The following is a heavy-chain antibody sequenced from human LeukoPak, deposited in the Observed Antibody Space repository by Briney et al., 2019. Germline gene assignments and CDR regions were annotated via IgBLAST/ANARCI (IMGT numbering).Heavy chain of an antibody. D-gene: IGHD6-13*01. Sequence: GGSLRLSCAASGSTFSGYAMSWVRQAPGKGLEWVSAISGSGGSTYYADSVKGRFTISRDNSKNTLYLQMNSLRAEDTAVYYCAKDVGIAAAGTIDYWGQGTLVTVSS. J-gene: IGHJ4*02. CDR1: GSTFSGYA. CDR2: ISGSGGST. CDR3: AKDVGIAAAGTIDY. V-gene: IGHV3-23*01.